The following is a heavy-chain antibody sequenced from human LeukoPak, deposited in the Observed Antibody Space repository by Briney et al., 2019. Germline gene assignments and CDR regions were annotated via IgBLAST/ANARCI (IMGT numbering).Heavy chain of an antibody. CDR3: ARAANPHYYGSGSYFDY. CDR1: GGSISSYY. V-gene: IGHV4-59*08. CDR2: IYYSGST. D-gene: IGHD3-10*01. Sequence: SETLSLTCTVSGGSISSYYWSWIRQPPGKGLEWIGYIYYSGSTNYNPSLKSRVTISIDTSKNQSSLKLSSVTAADTAVYYCARAANPHYYGSGSYFDYWGQGTLVTVSS. J-gene: IGHJ4*02.